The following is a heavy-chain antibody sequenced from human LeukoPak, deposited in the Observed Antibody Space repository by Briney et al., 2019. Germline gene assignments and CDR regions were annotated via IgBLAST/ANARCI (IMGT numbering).Heavy chain of an antibody. V-gene: IGHV3-48*04. CDR2: ISGTSSTM. J-gene: IGHJ3*02. D-gene: IGHD4-23*01. CDR1: GFTFSSYS. Sequence: GGSLRLSCAASGFTFSSYSMNWIRQAPGKGLDWVSYISGTSSTMHYADSVKGRFTISRDNAKNSLYLQMNSLRAEDTAVYYCARDLASSGGAFDIWGQGTMVTVSS. CDR3: ARDLASSGGAFDI.